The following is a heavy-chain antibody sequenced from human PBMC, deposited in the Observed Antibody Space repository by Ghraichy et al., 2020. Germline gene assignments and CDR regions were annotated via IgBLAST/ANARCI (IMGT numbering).Heavy chain of an antibody. J-gene: IGHJ4*02. Sequence: ESLNLSCTVSGYSISSGYYWGWIRQPPGKGLEWIGSIYHSGSTYYNPSLKSRVTISVDTSKNQFSLKLSSVTAADTAVYYCARDSTWTDTKSDYWGQGTLVTVSS. D-gene: IGHD3-3*01. V-gene: IGHV4-38-2*02. CDR3: ARDSTWTDTKSDY. CDR2: IYHSGST. CDR1: GYSISSGYY.